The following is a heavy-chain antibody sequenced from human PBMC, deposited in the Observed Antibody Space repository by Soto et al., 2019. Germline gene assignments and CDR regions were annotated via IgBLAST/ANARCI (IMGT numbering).Heavy chain of an antibody. CDR2: IYGSGRGI. CDR1: GLPHSSFA. D-gene: IGHD2-21*02. V-gene: IGHV3-23*05. CDR3: SQHAVYNDCLWLMDH. J-gene: IGHJ4*02. Sequence: EVQLLESGGGFVHPGGSLRLSCTASGLPHSSFAMMWVRQAPGKGLECVSGIYGSGRGIEYADSVKGRFTISRDNSKNTVYLQRTDVRADDTSVYDCSQHAVYNDCLWLMDHWGQGTQVTVSS.